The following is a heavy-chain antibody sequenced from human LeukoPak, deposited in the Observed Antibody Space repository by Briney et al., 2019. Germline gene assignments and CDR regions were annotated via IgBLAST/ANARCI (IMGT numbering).Heavy chain of an antibody. Sequence: SVKVSCKASGGTFSSYAISWVRQAPGQGLEWMGGIIPIFGTANYAQKFQGRVTITADESTSTAYMELRSLRSDDTAVYYCAREGWFGESPDYWGQGTLVTVSS. J-gene: IGHJ4*02. CDR1: GGTFSSYA. D-gene: IGHD3-10*01. CDR2: IIPIFGTA. V-gene: IGHV1-69*13. CDR3: AREGWFGESPDY.